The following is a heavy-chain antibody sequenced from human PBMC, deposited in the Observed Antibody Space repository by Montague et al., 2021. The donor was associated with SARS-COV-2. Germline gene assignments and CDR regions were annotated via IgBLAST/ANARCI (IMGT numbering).Heavy chain of an antibody. CDR3: ARTTTRMLYPENAFDI. V-gene: IGHV6-1*01. CDR2: TYYRSKWYH. D-gene: IGHD2-15*01. CDR1: GDSVSSNTAT. Sequence: CAISGDSVSSNTATWNWIRRSPSRGLEWLGRTYYRSKWYHDYAIXLKSRITINPDTSKNQFSLQLSSVAPEDTAVFYCARTTTRMLYPENAFDIWGQGTMVTVSS. J-gene: IGHJ3*02.